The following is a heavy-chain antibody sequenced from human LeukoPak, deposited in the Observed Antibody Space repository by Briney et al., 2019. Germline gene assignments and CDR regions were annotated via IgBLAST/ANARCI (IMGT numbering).Heavy chain of an antibody. Sequence: PSETLSPTCSVSGGPISSAAYYWSWIRQPAGKGLEWIGRIYISGSTDYNPSLKSRLTISLDTSKNQFSLNLRSVTAADTAVYYCAREREGPYGYLDYWGQGTLVTVSS. J-gene: IGHJ4*02. V-gene: IGHV4-61*02. CDR3: AREREGPYGYLDY. D-gene: IGHD4-17*01. CDR1: GGPISSAAYY. CDR2: IYISGST.